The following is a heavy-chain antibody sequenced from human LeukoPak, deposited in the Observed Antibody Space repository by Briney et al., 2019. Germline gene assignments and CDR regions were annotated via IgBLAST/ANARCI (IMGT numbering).Heavy chain of an antibody. CDR1: GFTVSSNY. Sequence: GGSLRLSCAASGFTVSSNYMSWVRQAPGKGLEWVAVISYDGSNKYYADSVKGRFTISRDNSKNTLYLQMNSLRAEDTALYYCAKENPHNDYWGQGTLVTVSS. V-gene: IGHV3-30*18. CDR2: ISYDGSNK. J-gene: IGHJ4*02. CDR3: AKENPHNDY.